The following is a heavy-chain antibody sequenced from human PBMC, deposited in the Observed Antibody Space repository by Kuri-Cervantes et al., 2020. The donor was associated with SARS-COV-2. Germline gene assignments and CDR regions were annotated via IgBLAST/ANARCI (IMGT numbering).Heavy chain of an antibody. V-gene: IGHV1-8*02. Sequence: ASVKVSCKASGYTFTSYGISWVRQAPGQGLEWMGWMSPMSGNTGYAQKFQGRVTMTRNTSITTAYMELSSLRSEDTAVYYCARRSLMDVWGQGTTVTVSS. CDR1: GYTFTSYG. D-gene: IGHD3-10*01. CDR3: ARRSLMDV. CDR2: MSPMSGNT. J-gene: IGHJ6*02.